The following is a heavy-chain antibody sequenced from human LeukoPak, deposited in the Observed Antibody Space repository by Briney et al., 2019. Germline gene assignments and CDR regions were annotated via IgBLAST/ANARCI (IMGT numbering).Heavy chain of an antibody. V-gene: IGHV3-30*02. D-gene: IGHD1-1*01. J-gene: IGHJ4*02. CDR1: GFSLSSHG. Sequence: PGGSLRLSCAALGFSLSSHGMHWVRQAPGKGLEWVAFIQDNERDIYYADSVKGRFTISRDNSKNTMYLQMNSLRTEDTAVYYCARDGGTGIPFDYWGQGTLVTVSS. CDR3: ARDGGTGIPFDY. CDR2: IQDNERDI.